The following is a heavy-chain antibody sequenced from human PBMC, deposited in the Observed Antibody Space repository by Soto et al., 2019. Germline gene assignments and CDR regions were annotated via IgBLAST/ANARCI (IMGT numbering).Heavy chain of an antibody. D-gene: IGHD3-10*01. CDR2: FDPDDGET. V-gene: IGHV1-24*01. CDR3: ATSGITMVRGVIINYYYMDV. Sequence: ASVKVSCKVSGYTLTELSMHWVRQAPGKGLEWMGGFDPDDGETIYAQKFQGRVTMTEDTSTDTAYMELSSLRSEDTAVYYCATSGITMVRGVIINYYYMDVWGKGTTVTVSS. CDR1: GYTLTELS. J-gene: IGHJ6*03.